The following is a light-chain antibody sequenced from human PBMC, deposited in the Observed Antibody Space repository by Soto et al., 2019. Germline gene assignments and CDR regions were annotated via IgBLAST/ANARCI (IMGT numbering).Light chain of an antibody. CDR3: QSYDSSLSGSV. CDR2: GNS. Sequence: QSVLTQPPSVSGAPGQRVTISCTGSSSNIGAGYDVHWYQQLPGTAPKLLIYGNSNRPSGVPDRFSGSKSGTSASLASTGLQAEDEADYYCQSYDSSLSGSVFGGGTQRTFL. CDR1: SSNIGAGYD. J-gene: IGLJ2*01. V-gene: IGLV1-40*01.